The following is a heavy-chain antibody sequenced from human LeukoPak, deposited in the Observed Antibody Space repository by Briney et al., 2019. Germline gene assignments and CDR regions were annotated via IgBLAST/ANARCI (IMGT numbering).Heavy chain of an antibody. J-gene: IGHJ3*02. Sequence: GGSLRLSCAASGFTFSSYGMHWVRQAPGKGLEWVAVISYDGSNRYYADSVKGRFTISRDNSKNTLYLQMNSLRAEDTALYYCAKDINYYGSGSYAFDIWGQGTMVTVSS. CDR2: ISYDGSNR. CDR1: GFTFSSYG. D-gene: IGHD3-10*01. V-gene: IGHV3-30*18. CDR3: AKDINYYGSGSYAFDI.